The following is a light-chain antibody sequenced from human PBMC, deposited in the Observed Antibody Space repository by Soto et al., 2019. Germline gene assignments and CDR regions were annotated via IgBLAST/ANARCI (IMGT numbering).Light chain of an antibody. J-gene: IGLJ1*01. Sequence: QSVLTQPPSVSGAPGQRVTISCTGSSSNIGAGHDVHWYQQLPGTAPKLLIYGNGNRPSGVPDRFSGSKSGTSASLAITGLQAEDEADYYCCSYAGGYTYLFGTGTKLTVL. CDR2: GNG. CDR1: SSNIGAGHD. CDR3: CSYAGGYTYL. V-gene: IGLV1-40*01.